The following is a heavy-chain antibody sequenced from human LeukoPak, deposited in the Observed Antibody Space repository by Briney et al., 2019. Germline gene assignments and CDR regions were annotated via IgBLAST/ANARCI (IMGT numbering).Heavy chain of an antibody. Sequence: ASVKVSCKASGGAFSSYAISWVRQAPGQGLEWMGRIIPILGIANYAQKFQGRVTITADKSTSTAYMELSSLRSEDTAVYYCARDRSSSFPSYYYYGMDVWGQGTTVTVSS. D-gene: IGHD6-13*01. CDR1: GGAFSSYA. V-gene: IGHV1-69*04. CDR2: IIPILGIA. CDR3: ARDRSSSFPSYYYYGMDV. J-gene: IGHJ6*02.